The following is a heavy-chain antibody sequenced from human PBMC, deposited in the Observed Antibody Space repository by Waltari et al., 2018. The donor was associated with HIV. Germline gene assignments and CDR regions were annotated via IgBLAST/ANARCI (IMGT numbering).Heavy chain of an antibody. D-gene: IGHD6-13*01. V-gene: IGHV4-34*01. CDR2: VNHSGST. Sequence: QVQLKQWGAGVLKPSETLSLTCAVYSESFSGNYWSWIRQPPGKGLEWFGEVNHSGSTNYNPSLKIRVTISIDTSKKHFSLRLTSVTAADTALYYCARMPILGYGSYAFDSWGQGTLGTVSS. CDR3: ARMPILGYGSYAFDS. CDR1: SESFSGNY. J-gene: IGHJ4*02.